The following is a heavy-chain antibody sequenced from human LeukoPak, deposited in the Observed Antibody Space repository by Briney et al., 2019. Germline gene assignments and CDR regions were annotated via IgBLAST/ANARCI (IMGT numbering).Heavy chain of an antibody. CDR2: TKSKVYGETI. V-gene: IGHV3-49*03. J-gene: IGHJ4*02. CDR1: GFTFGDYA. D-gene: IGHD3-3*01. CDR3: SRASFGVVVNMYYFDY. Sequence: GGSLILSCAASGFTFGDYAMGWFRQAPGKGLEWLSFTKSKVYGETIEYAASVKGRFTISRHDSKSIAYLHMNSLETEDTAIYFCSRASFGVVVNMYYFDYWGLGTLVTVSS.